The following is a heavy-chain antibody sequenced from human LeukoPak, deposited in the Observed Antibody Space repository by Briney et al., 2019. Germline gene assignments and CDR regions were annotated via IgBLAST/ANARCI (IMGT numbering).Heavy chain of an antibody. CDR1: GFTFSSYS. J-gene: IGHJ4*02. V-gene: IGHV3-21*01. CDR3: AKRPGRYSGSYYDYYFDY. D-gene: IGHD1-26*01. Sequence: SGGSLRLSCAASGFTFSSYSMNWARQAPGKGLEWVSSISSSSSYIYYADSVKGRFTISRDNAKNSLYLQMNSLRAEDTAVYYCAKRPGRYSGSYYDYYFDYWGQGTLVTVSS. CDR2: ISSSSSYI.